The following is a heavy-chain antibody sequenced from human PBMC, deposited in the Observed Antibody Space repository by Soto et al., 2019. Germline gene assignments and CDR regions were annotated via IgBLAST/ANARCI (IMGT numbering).Heavy chain of an antibody. V-gene: IGHV3-23*01. CDR2: ISGSGGST. J-gene: IGHJ5*02. CDR3: AKGRTRGYSGYGYWFDP. Sequence: EVQLLDSGGGLVQPGGSLRLSCAASGFTFSSYAMSWVRQAPGKGLEWVSAISGSGGSTYYADSVKGRFTISRDNSKNTLYLQMNSLRAEDTAVYYCAKGRTRGYSGYGYWFDPWGQGTLVTVSS. D-gene: IGHD5-12*01. CDR1: GFTFSSYA.